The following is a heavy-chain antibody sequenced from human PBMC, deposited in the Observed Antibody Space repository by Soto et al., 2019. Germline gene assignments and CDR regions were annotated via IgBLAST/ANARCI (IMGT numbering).Heavy chain of an antibody. Sequence: QVQMVQSGAEVKRSGASVKVSCRVSGYTFTNYAITWVRQAPGQGLEWMGWISPYNAYTNYAQRLQGRVTMTTDTSTQTVYMELRSLTSDDTAVYYCARGSGTFDSWGQGTLVTVSS. J-gene: IGHJ4*02. CDR1: GYTFTNYA. D-gene: IGHD3-3*01. CDR2: ISPYNAYT. V-gene: IGHV1-18*01. CDR3: ARGSGTFDS.